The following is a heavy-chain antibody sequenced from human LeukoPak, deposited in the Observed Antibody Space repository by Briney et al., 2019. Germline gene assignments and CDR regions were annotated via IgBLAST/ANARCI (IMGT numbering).Heavy chain of an antibody. Sequence: SETLSLTCTVSGGSISNYYWSWIRQPPGKGLEWIGYIYYSGSTNYNPSLKSRVTISVDTSKNQFSLKLNSVTAAGTAVYYCARHYGPWGQGTLVTVSS. J-gene: IGHJ5*02. CDR1: GGSISNYY. CDR3: ARHYGP. CDR2: IYYSGST. D-gene: IGHD3-10*01. V-gene: IGHV4-59*08.